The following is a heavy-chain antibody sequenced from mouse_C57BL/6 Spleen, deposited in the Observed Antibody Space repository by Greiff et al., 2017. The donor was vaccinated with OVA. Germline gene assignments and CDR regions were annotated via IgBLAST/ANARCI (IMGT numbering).Heavy chain of an antibody. CDR1: GYTFTSYW. V-gene: IGHV1-61*01. J-gene: IGHJ3*01. D-gene: IGHD1-1*01. Sequence: QVQLKQPGAELVRPGSSVKLSCKASGYTFTSYWMDWVKQRPGQGLEWIGNIYPSDSETHYNQKFKDKATLTVDKSSSTAYMQLSSLTSEDSAVYYCARRDYYGSSYSWFAYWGQGTLVTVSA. CDR2: IYPSDSET. CDR3: ARRDYYGSSYSWFAY.